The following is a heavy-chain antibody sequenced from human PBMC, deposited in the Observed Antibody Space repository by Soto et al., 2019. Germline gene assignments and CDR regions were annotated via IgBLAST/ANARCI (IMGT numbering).Heavy chain of an antibody. CDR2: ITSSGGDT. D-gene: IGHD3-22*01. CDR3: AKVGSYSGSLDPWYFDL. Sequence: EVQLLESGGGLVQPGGSLRLSCAASGFTFSNFAMTWVRQAPGKGLEWVSAITSSGGDTNYVDSVKGRFTISRDNSKNTVYLQMSSLRAVDTAVYYCAKVGSYSGSLDPWYFDLWGRGTLVAVSS. CDR1: GFTFSNFA. V-gene: IGHV3-23*01. J-gene: IGHJ2*01.